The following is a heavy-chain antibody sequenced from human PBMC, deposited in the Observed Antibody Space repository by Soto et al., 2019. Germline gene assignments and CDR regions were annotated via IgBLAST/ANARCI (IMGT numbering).Heavy chain of an antibody. D-gene: IGHD5-18*01. CDR3: ATSVNSAMAFDY. Sequence: QVQLVQSGAEVRKPGASVKVSCKASGYTFTHYYIHWVRQAPGQGLEWMGIINPNGGVTTYAQKFRAGCTMTRDTSTSTVYMELSSLRSEDSAVYYCATSVNSAMAFDYWGQGTLVTLSS. CDR1: GYTFTHYY. J-gene: IGHJ4*02. CDR2: INPNGGVT. V-gene: IGHV1-46*01.